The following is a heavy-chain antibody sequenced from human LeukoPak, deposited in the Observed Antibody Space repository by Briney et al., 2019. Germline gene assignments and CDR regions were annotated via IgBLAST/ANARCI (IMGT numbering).Heavy chain of an antibody. CDR3: ARGKTYDFWSGSFDY. J-gene: IGHJ4*02. Sequence: SVKVSCKASGGTFSSYAISWVRQAPGQGLEWMGRIIPIFGTANYAQKFQGRVTITTDESTSTAYMELSSLRSEDTAVYYCARGKTYDFWSGSFDYWGQGTLDTVSS. V-gene: IGHV1-69*05. CDR1: GGTFSSYA. CDR2: IIPIFGTA. D-gene: IGHD3-3*01.